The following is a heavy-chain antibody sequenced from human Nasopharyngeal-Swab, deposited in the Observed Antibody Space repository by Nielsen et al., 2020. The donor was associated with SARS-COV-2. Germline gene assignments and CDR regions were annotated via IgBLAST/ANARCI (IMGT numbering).Heavy chain of an antibody. D-gene: IGHD5-18*01. CDR3: ARPKVGYSYGLGDYYYYGMDV. CDR2: ISSSSSYI. V-gene: IGHV3-21*01. J-gene: IGHJ6*02. Sequence: GGSLRLSCAASGFTFSSYSMNWVRQAPGKGLEWVSSISSSSSYIHYADSVKGRFTISRDNAKNSLYLQMNSLRAEDTAVYYCARPKVGYSYGLGDYYYYGMDVWGQGTTVTVSS. CDR1: GFTFSSYS.